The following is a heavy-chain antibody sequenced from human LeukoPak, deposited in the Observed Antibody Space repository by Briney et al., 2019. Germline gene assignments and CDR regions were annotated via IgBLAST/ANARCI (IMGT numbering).Heavy chain of an antibody. J-gene: IGHJ4*02. V-gene: IGHV3-21*01. CDR2: IYVTGDYI. CDR1: GFTFSHFS. D-gene: IGHD3-10*01. Sequence: GGSLRLSCATSGFTFSHFSFKWVRPAPGKGLEWVASIYVTGDYIYYADSVKGRATISRDNAKNSVYLQMNSLRADDTAIYYCAREFNTIGNFDFWGQGILVTVSS. CDR3: AREFNTIGNFDF.